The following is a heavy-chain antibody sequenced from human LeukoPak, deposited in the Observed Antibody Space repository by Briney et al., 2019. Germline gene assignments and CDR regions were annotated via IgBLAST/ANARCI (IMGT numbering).Heavy chain of an antibody. CDR3: ARSSGSYTAFDI. CDR2: IIPILGIA. J-gene: IGHJ3*02. Sequence: SVKVSCKASGGTFSSYAISWVRQAPGQGLEWMGRIIPILGIANYAQKFQGRVTITADKSTSTAYMELSSLRSEDTAVYYCARSSGSYTAFDIWGQGTMVTVSS. CDR1: GGTFSSYA. D-gene: IGHD1-26*01. V-gene: IGHV1-69*04.